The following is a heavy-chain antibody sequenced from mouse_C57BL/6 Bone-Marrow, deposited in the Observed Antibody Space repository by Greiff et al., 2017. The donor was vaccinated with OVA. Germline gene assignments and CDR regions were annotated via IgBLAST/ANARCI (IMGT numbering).Heavy chain of an antibody. CDR2: INPSSGYT. Sequence: QVQLKESGAELAKPGASVKLSCKASGYTFTSYWMHWVKQRPGQGLEWIGYINPSSGYTKYNQKFKDKATLTADKSSSTAYMQLSSLTYEDSAVYYCARSNSNCPCSMDYWGQGTSVTVSA. V-gene: IGHV1-7*01. CDR1: GYTFTSYW. D-gene: IGHD2-5*01. CDR3: ARSNSNCPCSMDY. J-gene: IGHJ4*01.